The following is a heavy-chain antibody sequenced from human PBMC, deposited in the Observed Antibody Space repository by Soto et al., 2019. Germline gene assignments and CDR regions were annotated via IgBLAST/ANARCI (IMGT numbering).Heavy chain of an antibody. CDR2: ISSSSTI. V-gene: IGHV3-48*01. D-gene: IGHD6-19*01. Sequence: EVQLVESGGDLVQPGGSLRLSCAASGFTFSTYSMNWVRQAPGKGLEWVSSISSSSTIYYADSVKGRFTISRDNVQNSLYLQMHSLRAEDMAVYYCARERGSGWTFDYWGQGTLVTVSS. CDR1: GFTFSTYS. CDR3: ARERGSGWTFDY. J-gene: IGHJ4*02.